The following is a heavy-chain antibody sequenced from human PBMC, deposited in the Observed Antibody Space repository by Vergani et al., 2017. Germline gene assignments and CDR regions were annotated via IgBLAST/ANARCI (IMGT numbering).Heavy chain of an antibody. J-gene: IGHJ4*02. CDR2: IYPADSDT. CDR3: ARHTTYTDS. V-gene: IGHV5-51*01. Sequence: EVELVQSGPEMRKPGDSLKISCKGSEYSFGNYWIGWGRQRPGKGLEWMGIIYPADSDTRYSPSFQGQVTISADKSISTAFLQWDSLKASDTALYYCARHTTYTDSWGQGTLVTVSS. CDR1: EYSFGNYW. D-gene: IGHD1-1*01.